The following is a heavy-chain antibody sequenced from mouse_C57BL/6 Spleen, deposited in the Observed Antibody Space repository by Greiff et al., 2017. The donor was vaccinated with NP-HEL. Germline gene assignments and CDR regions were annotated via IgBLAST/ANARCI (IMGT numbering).Heavy chain of an antibody. CDR1: GYTFTSYW. V-gene: IGHV1-55*01. D-gene: IGHD2-3*01. J-gene: IGHJ4*01. CDR2: IYPGSGST. Sequence: QVQLQHPGAELVKPGASVKMSCKASGYTFTSYWITWVKQRPGQGLEWIGDIYPGSGSTNYNEKFKSKATLTVDTSSSTAYMQLSSLTSEDSAVYYCARRIYPGGYYAMDYWGQGTSVTVSS. CDR3: ARRIYPGGYYAMDY.